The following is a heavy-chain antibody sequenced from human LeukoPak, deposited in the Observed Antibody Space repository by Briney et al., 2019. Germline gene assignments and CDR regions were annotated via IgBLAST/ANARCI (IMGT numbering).Heavy chain of an antibody. D-gene: IGHD7-27*01. V-gene: IGHV1-18*01. CDR2: ISVYNGNT. Sequence: ASXXXSCXASGYTLTSYGISWVRQAPGQGXXXXGWISVYNGNTNYAQKLQGRVTMTTDTSTSTAYMELRSLRSDDTAVYFCARGTWVLKYFDYWGQGTLVTVSS. J-gene: IGHJ4*02. CDR3: ARGTWVLKYFDY. CDR1: GYTLTSYG.